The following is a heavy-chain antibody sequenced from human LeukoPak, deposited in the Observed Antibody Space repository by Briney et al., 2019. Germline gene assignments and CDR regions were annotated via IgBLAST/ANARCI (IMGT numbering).Heavy chain of an antibody. D-gene: IGHD1-26*01. J-gene: IGHJ4*02. CDR3: ARGPKWELLLGY. CDR2: INPNSGGT. Sequence: ASVKVSCKASGYTFTSYDINWVRQAPGQGLEWMGWINPNSGGTNYAQKFQGRVTMTRDTSISTAYMELSRLRSDDTAVYYCARGPKWELLLGYWGQGTLVTVSS. V-gene: IGHV1-2*02. CDR1: GYTFTSYD.